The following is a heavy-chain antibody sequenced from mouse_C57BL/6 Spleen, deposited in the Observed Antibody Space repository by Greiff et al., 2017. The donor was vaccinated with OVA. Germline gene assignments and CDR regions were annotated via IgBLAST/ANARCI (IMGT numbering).Heavy chain of an antibody. CDR2: IYPRSGNN. CDR1: GYTFTSYG. Sequence: QVQLKESGAELARPGASVKLSCKASGYTFTSYGISWVKQRTGQGLEWIGEIYPRSGNNYYNEKLKGKATLTADKSSSTEYMELRSLTSEDSAVYFCARGSTPVVGAMDYWGQGTSVTVSS. J-gene: IGHJ4*01. V-gene: IGHV1-81*01. CDR3: ARGSTPVVGAMDY. D-gene: IGHD1-1*01.